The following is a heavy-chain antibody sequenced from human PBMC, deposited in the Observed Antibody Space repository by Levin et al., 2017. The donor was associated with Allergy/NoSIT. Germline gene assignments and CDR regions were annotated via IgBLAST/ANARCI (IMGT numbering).Heavy chain of an antibody. Sequence: GESLKISCAASGFTFSSHTMNWVRQAPGKGLEWVSSISSGSRYIYYADSVKGRFTISRDNAKNSLYLQMNSLRAEDTAVYYCARISSSGWYPWGQGTLVTVSS. CDR3: ARISSSGWYP. J-gene: IGHJ5*02. D-gene: IGHD6-19*01. V-gene: IGHV3-21*01. CDR2: ISSGSRYI. CDR1: GFTFSSHT.